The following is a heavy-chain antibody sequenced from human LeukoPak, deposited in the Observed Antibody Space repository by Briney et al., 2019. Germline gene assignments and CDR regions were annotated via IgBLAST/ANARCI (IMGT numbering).Heavy chain of an antibody. V-gene: IGHV3-74*01. Sequence: GGSLRLSCAVSGFTFRTYWMHWVRQVPGEGLVWVSRINEDGRITNYADSVKGRFTVSTDKAKNTLYLQMDSLRAEDTAMYYCAKALTRWAFDMWGQGTMVTVSS. D-gene: IGHD3-16*01. CDR1: GFTFRTYW. CDR3: AKALTRWAFDM. CDR2: INEDGRIT. J-gene: IGHJ3*02.